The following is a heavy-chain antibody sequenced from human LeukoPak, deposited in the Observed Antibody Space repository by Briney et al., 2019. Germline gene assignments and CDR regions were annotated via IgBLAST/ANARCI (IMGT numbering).Heavy chain of an antibody. CDR3: AGDLYYYDSSGYVDY. CDR2: LNPNSGGT. D-gene: IGHD3-22*01. Sequence: ASVTVSCKASGYTLTGYYMHWVRQAPGQGLEWMGWLNPNSGGTNYAQKFQGRVTMTRDTSISTAYMELSRLRSDDTAVYYCAGDLYYYDSSGYVDYWGQGTLVTVSS. J-gene: IGHJ4*02. V-gene: IGHV1-2*02. CDR1: GYTLTGYY.